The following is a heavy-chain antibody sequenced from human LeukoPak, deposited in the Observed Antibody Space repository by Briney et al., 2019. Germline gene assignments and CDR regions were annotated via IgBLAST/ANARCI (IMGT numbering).Heavy chain of an antibody. Sequence: SESLSLSCRVSGGSISTYYRSWIRQPAGKGLEWIAQIHTSASTNFNPSLKSRVSISMDTPNNQFSLMISSVTAADTAIYYCAGRGLSTGWTFDYWGHGTLVTVSS. D-gene: IGHD6-19*01. J-gene: IGHJ4*01. CDR1: GGSISTYY. CDR3: AGRGLSTGWTFDY. V-gene: IGHV4-4*07. CDR2: IHTSAST.